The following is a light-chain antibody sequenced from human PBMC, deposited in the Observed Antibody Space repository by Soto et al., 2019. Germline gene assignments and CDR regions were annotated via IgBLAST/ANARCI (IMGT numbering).Light chain of an antibody. V-gene: IGKV3-15*01. Sequence: EIVMTQSPATLSVSPGERATLSCRASQSVGSNLAWYQQKPGQAPRLLIYGASTRATGIPASFSGSGSGTDFTLTINSLQSEDFAVHYCQQYNSWPLTFGQGTRLEIQ. CDR2: GAS. J-gene: IGKJ5*01. CDR3: QQYNSWPLT. CDR1: QSVGSN.